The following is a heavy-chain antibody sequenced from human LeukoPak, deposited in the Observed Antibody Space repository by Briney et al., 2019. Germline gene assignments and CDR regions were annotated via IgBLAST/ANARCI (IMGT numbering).Heavy chain of an antibody. V-gene: IGHV1-18*01. CDR1: GYTFTSYG. D-gene: IGHD3-9*01. CDR3: ARGYDILTGTGWFDP. CDR2: ISAYNGNT. J-gene: IGHJ5*02. Sequence: GASVKVSCKASGYTFTSYGISWVRQAPGQGLEWMGWISAYNGNTNYAQKLQGRVTMTTDTSTSTACMELRSLRSDDTAVYYCARGYDILTGTGWFDPWGQGTLVTVSS.